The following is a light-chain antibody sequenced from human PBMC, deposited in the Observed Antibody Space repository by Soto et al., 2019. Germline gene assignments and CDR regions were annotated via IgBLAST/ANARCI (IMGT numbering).Light chain of an antibody. CDR3: QQRSNWIT. J-gene: IGKJ5*01. V-gene: IGKV3-11*01. CDR2: DTS. CDR1: QSVSRC. Sequence: EVVFTRSPVTLSLSHGERATLSCRASQSVSRCLAWYQQKPGQAPRLLMYDTSYRATGIPARFSGSGSGTDFTLTISSLEPEDFAIYYCQQRSNWITFGQGTLLEVK.